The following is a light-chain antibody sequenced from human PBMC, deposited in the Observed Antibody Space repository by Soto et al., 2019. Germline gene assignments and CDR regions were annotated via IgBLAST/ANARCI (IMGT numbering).Light chain of an antibody. Sequence: DIPMTQSPSSLSASVGDRVTITCQASQDISNYLNWYQQKPGKAPKLLIYDASNLETGVPSRFSGSGSGTDFTFTISSLQPEDIATYYCQHRATFGGGTKVEIK. J-gene: IGKJ4*01. CDR2: DAS. CDR1: QDISNY. CDR3: QHRAT. V-gene: IGKV1-33*01.